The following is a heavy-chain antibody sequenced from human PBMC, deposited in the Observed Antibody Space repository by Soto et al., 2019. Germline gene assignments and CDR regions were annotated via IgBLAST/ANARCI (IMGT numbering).Heavy chain of an antibody. Sequence: SGPTLVNPTQTLTLTCTFSGFSLTTSGEGVGWIRQPPGEALEWLALIYWNDDKRYSPSSRSRLPITKDTSKNQVVLTMTNMDPVDTATYYCAHRPGGYLSGWDNGYFDYWGRGALVTVSS. CDR2: IYWNDDK. V-gene: IGHV2-5*01. J-gene: IGHJ4*02. D-gene: IGHD6-19*01. CDR3: AHRPGGYLSGWDNGYFDY. CDR1: GFSLTTSGEG.